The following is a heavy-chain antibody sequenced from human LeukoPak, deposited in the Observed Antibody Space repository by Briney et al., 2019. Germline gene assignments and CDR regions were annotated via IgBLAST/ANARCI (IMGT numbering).Heavy chain of an antibody. CDR2: ISHSGST. V-gene: IGHV4-34*01. D-gene: IGHD1-7*01. Sequence: SETLSLTCAVSGASFSGYYWNWIRQPPGKGLEWIGEISHSGSTNYNPSLKSRVTISVDTSRNQFSLKLSSVTAADTAVYYCARTRYNWNYGLTDYWGQGTLVTVSS. J-gene: IGHJ4*02. CDR1: GASFSGYY. CDR3: ARTRYNWNYGLTDY.